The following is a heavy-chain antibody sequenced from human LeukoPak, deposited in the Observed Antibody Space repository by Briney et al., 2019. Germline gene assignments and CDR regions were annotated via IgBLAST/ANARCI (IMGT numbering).Heavy chain of an antibody. CDR1: GFTFRTYS. CDR2: ISSSSSSI. J-gene: IGHJ3*02. Sequence: GGSLRLSCAASGFTFRTYSMNWVRQAPGKGLEWVSYISSSSSSIYYADSVKGRFTISRDNAKNSLHLQMNSLRDEDTAVYYCAREPRESCAAFDIWGQGTMVTVSS. CDR3: AREPRESCAAFDI. V-gene: IGHV3-48*02.